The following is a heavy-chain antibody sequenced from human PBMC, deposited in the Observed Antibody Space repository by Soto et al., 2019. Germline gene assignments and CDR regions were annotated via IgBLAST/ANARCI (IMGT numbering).Heavy chain of an antibody. Sequence: SETLSLTCAVYGGSLSGHYWNWIRQPPGKGLEWIGEINHSGGTDYNPSLKSRVTISVDTSKNQYSLKLSSVTAADTAVYYCARGPDWNYNYCYGLDVWGQGTTVTV. CDR2: INHSGGT. D-gene: IGHD1-1*01. CDR3: ARGPDWNYNYCYGLDV. J-gene: IGHJ6*02. V-gene: IGHV4-34*01. CDR1: GGSLSGHY.